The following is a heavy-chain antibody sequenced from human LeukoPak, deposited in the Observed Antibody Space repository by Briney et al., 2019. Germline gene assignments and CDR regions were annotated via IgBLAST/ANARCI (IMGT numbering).Heavy chain of an antibody. J-gene: IGHJ4*02. CDR1: GGSFSGYY. D-gene: IGHD3-22*01. Sequence: SETLSLTCAVYGGSFSGYYWSWIRQPPGKGLEWIGEINHSGSTNYNPSLKSRVTISVDTSKNQFSLKLSSVTAADTAVYYCARGRSITYHYDSSGYYYFDYWGQGTLVTVSS. V-gene: IGHV4-34*01. CDR2: INHSGST. CDR3: ARGRSITYHYDSSGYYYFDY.